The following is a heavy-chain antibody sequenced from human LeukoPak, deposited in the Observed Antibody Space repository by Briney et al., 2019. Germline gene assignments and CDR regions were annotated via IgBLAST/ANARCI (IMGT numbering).Heavy chain of an antibody. CDR1: GGSFNGYY. D-gene: IGHD3-9*01. CDR2: INDSRIT. CDR3: ARGPPMDYDILVGYYRFDY. Sequence: PSDTLSLTCAVHGGSFNGYYWSWIRQPPGKGLEWIGEINDSRITKYNPSLKSRVTISVDTSKNRFSLKLNSVTAADTAVYYCARGPPMDYDILVGYYRFDYWGQGTLATVSS. V-gene: IGHV4-34*01. J-gene: IGHJ4*02.